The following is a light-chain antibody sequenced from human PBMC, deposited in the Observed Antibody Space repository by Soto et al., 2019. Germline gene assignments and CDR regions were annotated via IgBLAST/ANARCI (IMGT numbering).Light chain of an antibody. CDR3: SSYAGSYPVV. J-gene: IGLJ2*01. V-gene: IGLV2-11*01. CDR1: SSDVGGYNY. CDR2: DVS. Sequence: QSALTQPRSVSGSPGQSVTISCIGTSSDVGGYNYVSWYQQPPGKAPKLMISDVSKRPSGVPDRFSGSKSGNTASLTISGLQAEDEADYYCSSYAGSYPVVFGGGTKVTVL.